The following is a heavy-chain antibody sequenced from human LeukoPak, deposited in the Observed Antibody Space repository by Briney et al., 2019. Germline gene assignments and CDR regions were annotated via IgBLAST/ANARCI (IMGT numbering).Heavy chain of an antibody. CDR1: GYTFTSYA. Sequence: ASVKVSCKASGYTFTSYAMNWVRQAPGQGLEWMGWINTNTGNPTYAQGFTGRFVFSLDTSVSTAYLQISSLKAEDTAVYYCASDYGDHKEGAFDIWGQGTMVTVSS. CDR3: ASDYGDHKEGAFDI. V-gene: IGHV7-4-1*02. J-gene: IGHJ3*02. D-gene: IGHD4-17*01. CDR2: INTNTGNP.